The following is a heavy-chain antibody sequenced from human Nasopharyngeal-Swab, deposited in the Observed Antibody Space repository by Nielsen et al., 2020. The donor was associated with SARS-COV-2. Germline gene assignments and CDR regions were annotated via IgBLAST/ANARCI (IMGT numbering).Heavy chain of an antibody. Sequence: GESLKISCAASGFTFSSYSMNWVRQAPGKGLEWVSSISSSSSYIYYADSVKGRFTISRDNAKNSLYLQMNSLRAEDTAVYYCARDKKTTIDYWGQGTLVTVSS. CDR2: ISSSSSYI. V-gene: IGHV3-21*01. J-gene: IGHJ4*02. CDR1: GFTFSSYS. CDR3: ARDKKTTIDY. D-gene: IGHD4-11*01.